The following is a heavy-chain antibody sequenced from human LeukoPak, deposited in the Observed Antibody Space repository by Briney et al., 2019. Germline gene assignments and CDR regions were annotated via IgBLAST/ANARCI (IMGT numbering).Heavy chain of an antibody. D-gene: IGHD1-26*01. CDR1: GGSFSGYY. V-gene: IGHV4-4*07. CDR2: IYTSGST. Sequence: SETLSLTCAVYGGSFSGYYWSWIRQPPGKGLEWIGRIYTSGSTNYNPSLKSRVTMSVDTSKNQFSLKLSSVTAADTAVYYCARDGSYYAFEAFDIWGQGTMVTVSS. J-gene: IGHJ3*02. CDR3: ARDGSYYAFEAFDI.